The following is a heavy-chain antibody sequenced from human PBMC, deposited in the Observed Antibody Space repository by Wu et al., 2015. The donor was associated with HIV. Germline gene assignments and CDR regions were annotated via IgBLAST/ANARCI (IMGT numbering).Heavy chain of an antibody. Sequence: QVQLVQSGAEVKKPGSSVRVSCKASGGTFSTYAINWVRQAPGQGLEWMGRIIPTFGIVKYAQKFQDRVTITADESTSTAYMDLRNLRSEDSAVYYCASGDYGSGTGASDIWGQGTMVTVSS. CDR2: IIPTFGIV. V-gene: IGHV1-69*13. J-gene: IGHJ3*02. CDR3: ASGDYGSGTGASDI. D-gene: IGHD3-10*01. CDR1: GGTFSTYA.